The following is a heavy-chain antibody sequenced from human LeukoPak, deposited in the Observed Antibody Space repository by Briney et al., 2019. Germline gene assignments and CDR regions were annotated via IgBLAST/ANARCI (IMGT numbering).Heavy chain of an antibody. Sequence: GGSLRLSCAASGFTFSSCAMSWVRQAPGKGLEWVSAISGSGGSTYYADSVKGRFTVSRDNSKNTLYLQMNSLRAEDTAVYYCAKVEGGWTAAGPNFDYWGQGTLVTVSS. CDR3: AKVEGGWTAAGPNFDY. CDR2: ISGSGGST. D-gene: IGHD6-13*01. CDR1: GFTFSSCA. J-gene: IGHJ4*02. V-gene: IGHV3-23*01.